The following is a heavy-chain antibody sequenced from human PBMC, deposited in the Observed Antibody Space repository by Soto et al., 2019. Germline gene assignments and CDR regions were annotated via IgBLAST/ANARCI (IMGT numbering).Heavy chain of an antibody. CDR3: ARARSAAATGYYGMDV. D-gene: IGHD2-15*01. J-gene: IGHJ6*02. Sequence: QVQLVQSGAEVKKPGSSVKVSCKASGGTFSSYAISWVRQAPGQGLEWMGGIIPIFGTANYAQKFQGRVTITADEPTSTAYMELSSLRSEDTAVYYCARARSAAATGYYGMDVWGQGTTVTVSS. V-gene: IGHV1-69*12. CDR1: GGTFSSYA. CDR2: IIPIFGTA.